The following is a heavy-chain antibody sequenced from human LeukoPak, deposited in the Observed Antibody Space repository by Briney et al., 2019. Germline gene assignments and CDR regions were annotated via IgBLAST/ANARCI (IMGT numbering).Heavy chain of an antibody. J-gene: IGHJ4*02. CDR3: ARDRVNLFDY. CDR1: GFTFNTYG. CDR2: IWFDGSKK. D-gene: IGHD1-14*01. V-gene: IGHV3-33*01. Sequence: GGSLRLSCVASGFTFNTYGMHWVRQAPGKGLEWVAVIWFDGSKKYYADSVKGRFTISRDDPKNTLYLQMNSLRAEDTAVYFCARDRVNLFDYWGQGALVTVSS.